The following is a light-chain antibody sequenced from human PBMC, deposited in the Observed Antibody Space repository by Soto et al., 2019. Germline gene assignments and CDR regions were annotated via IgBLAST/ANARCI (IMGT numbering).Light chain of an antibody. CDR1: QSVGSF. V-gene: IGKV1-39*01. Sequence: DIQMTQSPSSLSASVGDRVTISCRSSQSVGSFFQSYQQQPGKAPRLLIYAASTLQSGVPARFSGSGHGTDFTLTISSLQHEDFATYYCQQSYHTPLTFGGGTKVEV. CDR3: QQSYHTPLT. J-gene: IGKJ4*01. CDR2: AAS.